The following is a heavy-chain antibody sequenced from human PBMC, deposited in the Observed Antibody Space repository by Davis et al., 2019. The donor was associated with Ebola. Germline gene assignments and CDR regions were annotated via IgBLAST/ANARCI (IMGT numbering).Heavy chain of an antibody. CDR1: GDSVSTAG. J-gene: IGHJ6*04. V-gene: IGHV6-1*01. CDR2: TYYNSKWYN. CDR3: ARGWLRVGMDV. D-gene: IGHD5-18*01. Sequence: PSETLSLTCAISGDSVSTAGWNWIRQSPSRGLEWLGRTYYNSKWYNDYAVSVKSRITINPDTSKNQFSLQLNSVTPEDTAVYYCARGWLRVGMDVWGEGTTVTVSS.